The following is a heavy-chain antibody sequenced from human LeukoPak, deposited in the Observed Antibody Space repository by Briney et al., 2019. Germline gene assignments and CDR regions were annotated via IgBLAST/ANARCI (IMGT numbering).Heavy chain of an antibody. CDR2: INTNTGNP. J-gene: IGHJ5*02. V-gene: IGHV7-4-1*02. Sequence: ASVKVSCKASGYTFTSYAMNWVRQAPGQGLEWMGWINTNTGNPTYAQGFTGRFVSSLDTSVSTAYLQISSLKAEDTAVYYCARDRSTDGIAVAGTYNWFDPWGQGTLVTVSS. D-gene: IGHD6-19*01. CDR1: GYTFTSYA. CDR3: ARDRSTDGIAVAGTYNWFDP.